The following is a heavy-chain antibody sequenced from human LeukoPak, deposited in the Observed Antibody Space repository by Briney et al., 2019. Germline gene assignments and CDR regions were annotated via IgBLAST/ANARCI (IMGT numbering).Heavy chain of an antibody. Sequence: GGSLRLSCAASGFTFSNFAMTWVRQAPGNGLEWVSSIVGSSSTYYADSLKGRFTISRDNAKNSLYLQMNSLRAEDTAVYYCARIGAGSSRDYWGQGTLVTVS. CDR3: ARIGAGSSRDY. D-gene: IGHD6-13*01. J-gene: IGHJ4*02. CDR2: IVGSSST. V-gene: IGHV3-21*01. CDR1: GFTFSNFA.